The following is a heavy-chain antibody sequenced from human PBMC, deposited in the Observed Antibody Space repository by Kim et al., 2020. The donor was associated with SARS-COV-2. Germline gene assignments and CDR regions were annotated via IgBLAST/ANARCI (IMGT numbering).Heavy chain of an antibody. CDR1: GGSISSTTYY. J-gene: IGHJ4*02. Sequence: SETLSLTCTVSGGSISSTTYYWVWIRQPPGKGLEWIGSIHYSGTTYQKPSLQSRLTVSVDTSKNQFSLKLSSVTAADTAVYYCVRLTYGSGTYWGSSLVFHFDYWGQGILVIVSS. V-gene: IGHV4-39*01. D-gene: IGHD3-10*01. CDR3: VRLTYGSGTYWGSSLVFHFDY. CDR2: IHYSGTT.